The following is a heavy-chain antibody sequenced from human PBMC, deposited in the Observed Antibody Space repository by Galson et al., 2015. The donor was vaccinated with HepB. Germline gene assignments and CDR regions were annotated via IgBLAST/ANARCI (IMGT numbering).Heavy chain of an antibody. CDR2: IFSNDEK. CDR3: ARIPYYDFWSGYYRGYYYYGMDV. D-gene: IGHD3-3*01. CDR1: GFSLSTSGVG. V-gene: IGHV2-26*01. J-gene: IGHJ6*02. Sequence: PALVKPTQTLTLTCTFSGFSLSTSGVGVGWIRQPPGKALEWLAHIFSNDEKSYSTSLKSRLTISKDTSKSQVVLTMTNMDPVDTATYYCARIPYYDFWSGYYRGYYYYGMDVWGQGTTVTVSS.